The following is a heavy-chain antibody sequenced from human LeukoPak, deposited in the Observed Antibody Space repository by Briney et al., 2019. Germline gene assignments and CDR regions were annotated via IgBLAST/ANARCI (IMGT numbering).Heavy chain of an antibody. CDR2: ISGSGGNT. J-gene: IGHJ6*02. Sequence: GGALILSCAASGFTFSSYAMSWVRQAPGKGVEWVSSISGSGGNTFYADSVMGRFTISRDNPKNTLYLQMNSLRVEDTAVYYCAKDEEEQWLVRMGNYYGMDVWGQGTTVTVSS. D-gene: IGHD6-19*01. CDR3: AKDEEEQWLVRMGNYYGMDV. V-gene: IGHV3-23*01. CDR1: GFTFSSYA.